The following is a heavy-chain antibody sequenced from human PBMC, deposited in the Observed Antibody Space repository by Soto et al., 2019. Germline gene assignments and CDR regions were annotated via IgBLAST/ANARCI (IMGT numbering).Heavy chain of an antibody. CDR3: ARGSSGCQHLRCWYFDY. CDR1: GVSISSSNW. J-gene: IGHJ4*02. Sequence: QVQLQESGPGLVKPSGTLSLTCAVSGVSISSSNWWSWVRQPPGKGRGWIGEIYHSGSTNYNQSLKSRGPISVDKSKDQCSLRLSTVTAADTAVYYCARGSSGCQHLRCWYFDYWGQGTLVTVSS. D-gene: IGHD2-8*01. CDR2: IYHSGST. V-gene: IGHV4-4*02.